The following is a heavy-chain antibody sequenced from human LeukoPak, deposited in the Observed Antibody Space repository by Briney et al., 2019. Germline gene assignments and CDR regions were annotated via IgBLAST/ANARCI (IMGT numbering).Heavy chain of an antibody. V-gene: IGHV3-30*18. CDR3: AKDGGGWTGFDY. CDR1: GFTFSSYG. Sequence: GGSLRLSCAASGFTFSSYGMLWVRQAPGKGLEWVAVISYDGSNKYYADSVKGRFTISRDNSKNTLYLQMNSLRAEDTAVYYCAKDGGGWTGFDYWGQGTLVTVSS. D-gene: IGHD6-19*01. J-gene: IGHJ4*02. CDR2: ISYDGSNK.